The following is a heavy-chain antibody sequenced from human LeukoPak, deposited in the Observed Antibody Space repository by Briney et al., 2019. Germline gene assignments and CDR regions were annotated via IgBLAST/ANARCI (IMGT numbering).Heavy chain of an antibody. Sequence: PSETLSLTCTVSGGSISSSSYYWGWIRQPPGKGLEWIGSIYYSGSTYYNPSHKSRVTISVDTSKNQFSLKLSSVTAADTAVYYCAREVHYDILTGTYYYYMDVWGKGTTVTVSS. D-gene: IGHD3-9*01. V-gene: IGHV4-39*07. CDR1: GGSISSSSYY. CDR2: IYYSGST. J-gene: IGHJ6*03. CDR3: AREVHYDILTGTYYYYMDV.